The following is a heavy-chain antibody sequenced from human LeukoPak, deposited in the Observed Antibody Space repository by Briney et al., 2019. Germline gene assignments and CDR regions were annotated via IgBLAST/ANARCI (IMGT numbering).Heavy chain of an antibody. D-gene: IGHD2-15*01. J-gene: IGHJ4*02. CDR2: ISYDGSNK. Sequence: GGSLRLSCAASGFTFSSYAMHWVRQAPGKGLEWVAVISYDGSNKYYADSVKGRFTISRDNSKNTLYLQMNSLRAEDTAVYYCARGAPYRSGGGSCCDYWGQGTLVTVA. CDR1: GFTFSSYA. V-gene: IGHV3-30-3*01. CDR3: ARGAPYRSGGGSCCDY.